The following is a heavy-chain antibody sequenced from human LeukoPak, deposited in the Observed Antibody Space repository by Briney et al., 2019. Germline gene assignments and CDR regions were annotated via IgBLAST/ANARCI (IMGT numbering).Heavy chain of an antibody. J-gene: IGHJ4*02. V-gene: IGHV3-7*01. CDR2: IKQDGSEQ. Sequence: GGSLRLSCAAYGFTFSDFWMNWVRQAPGKGLEWVASIKQDGSEQYYVDSVKGRFSISRDNTKNSLHLQMNSLRAEDTAVYYCARDHTVDGLVFDYWGQGILVTVSS. CDR1: GFTFSDFW. D-gene: IGHD6-19*01. CDR3: ARDHTVDGLVFDY.